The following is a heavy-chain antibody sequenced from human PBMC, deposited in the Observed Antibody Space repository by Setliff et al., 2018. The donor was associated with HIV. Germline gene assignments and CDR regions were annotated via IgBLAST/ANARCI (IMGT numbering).Heavy chain of an antibody. Sequence: LRLSCAASGFTFSSYGMHWVRQAPGKGLEWVAFILYDGSNKYYADSVKGRFTISRDNSKNTLYLQMNSLRAEDTAVYYCAKLVWGSGYVWGQGTLVTVSS. CDR2: ILYDGSNK. V-gene: IGHV3-30*02. CDR1: GFTFSSYG. J-gene: IGHJ4*02. D-gene: IGHD3-22*01. CDR3: AKLVWGSGYV.